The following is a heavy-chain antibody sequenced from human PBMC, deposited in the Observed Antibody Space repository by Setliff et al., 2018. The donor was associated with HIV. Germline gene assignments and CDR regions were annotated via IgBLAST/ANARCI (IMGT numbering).Heavy chain of an antibody. V-gene: IGHV3-23*01. Sequence: GGSLRLSCAASELTFSNYAMTWVRQAPGKGLEWVSSLSGSGGSTYYADSVKGRFTISRDNSKNTLYLRMNSLRAEDTTVYYCAQAQTSVSGSYYQYLQHWGQGTLVTVSS. CDR3: AQAQTSVSGSYYQYLQH. CDR2: LSGSGGST. D-gene: IGHD3-10*01. CDR1: ELTFSNYA. J-gene: IGHJ1*01.